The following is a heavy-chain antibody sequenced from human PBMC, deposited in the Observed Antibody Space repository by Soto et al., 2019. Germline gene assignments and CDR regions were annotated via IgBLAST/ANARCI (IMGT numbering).Heavy chain of an antibody. J-gene: IGHJ5*02. CDR3: ARTLNWFHP. D-gene: IGHD3-16*01. CDR1: GGSINNYY. CDR2: IYYSGST. V-gene: IGHV4-59*01. Sequence: SETLSLTCTVSGGSINNYYWSWIRQPPGKGLEWIGYIYYSGSTNYNPSLKSRVTISVDTSKNQFSLKLSSVTAADTAVYYCARTLNWFHPCGQGTLVTVSS.